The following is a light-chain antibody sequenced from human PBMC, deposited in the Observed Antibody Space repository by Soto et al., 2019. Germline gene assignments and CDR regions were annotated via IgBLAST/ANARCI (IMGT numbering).Light chain of an antibody. Sequence: QSVLTQPPSVSGAPGQRVTISCTGSSSNIGAGSDVHWYQQLPGTAPKLLIYSDTSRPSGVPVRFSGSKSGTSASLAIAGLQAGDEADYYCQSYDSILTGSVFGGGTKLTVL. CDR2: SDT. CDR3: QSYDSILTGSV. J-gene: IGLJ3*02. V-gene: IGLV1-40*01. CDR1: SSNIGAGSD.